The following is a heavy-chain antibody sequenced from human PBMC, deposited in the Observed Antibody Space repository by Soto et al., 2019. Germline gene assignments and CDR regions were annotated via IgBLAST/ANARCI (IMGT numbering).Heavy chain of an antibody. CDR2: ISYDGSNK. V-gene: IGHV3-30-3*01. CDR1: GFTFSSYA. Sequence: SGGSLRLSCAASGFTFSSYAMHWVRQAPGKGLEWVAVISYDGSNKYYADSVKGRFTISRDNSKNTLYLQMNSLRAEDTAVYYCARDRTWAELGYFDYWGQGTLVTVSS. CDR3: ARDRTWAELGYFDY. D-gene: IGHD1-26*01. J-gene: IGHJ4*02.